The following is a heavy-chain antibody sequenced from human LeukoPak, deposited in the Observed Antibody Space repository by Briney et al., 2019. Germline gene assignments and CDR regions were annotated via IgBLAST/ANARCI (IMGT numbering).Heavy chain of an antibody. CDR1: GFTFDDYA. J-gene: IGHJ3*02. D-gene: IGHD4/OR15-4a*01. CDR2: ISWNSGSI. Sequence: PGGSLRLSCAASGFTFDDYAMHWVRQAPGKGLEWVSSISWNSGSINYADSVKGRFTISRGNAKNSLYLLMNSLRAEDTALYYCVKVGASLPDAFDIWGQGTMVTVSS. CDR3: VKVGASLPDAFDI. V-gene: IGHV3-9*01.